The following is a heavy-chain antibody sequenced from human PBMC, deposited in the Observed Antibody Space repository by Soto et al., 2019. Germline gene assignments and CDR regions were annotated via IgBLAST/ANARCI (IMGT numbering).Heavy chain of an antibody. CDR1: GFKFSNYA. J-gene: IGHJ5*02. Sequence: GGSLRLSCAASGFKFSNYAMSWVRQAPGKGLEWVSSISSSSSYIYYADSVKGRFTISRDNAKNSLYLQMNSLRAEDTAVYYCARDPDSSSWYNWFDPWGQGTLVTVSS. CDR2: ISSSSSYI. V-gene: IGHV3-21*01. CDR3: ARDPDSSSWYNWFDP. D-gene: IGHD6-13*01.